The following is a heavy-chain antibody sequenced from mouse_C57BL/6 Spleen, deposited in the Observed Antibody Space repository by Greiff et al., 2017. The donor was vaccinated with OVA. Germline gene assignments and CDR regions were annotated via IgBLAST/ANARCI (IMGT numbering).Heavy chain of an antibody. CDR2: INPNNGGT. J-gene: IGHJ2*01. CDR1: GYTFTDYN. D-gene: IGHD1-1*01. Sequence: EVQLQQSGPELVKPGASVKMSCKASGYTFTDYNMHWVKQSHGKSLEWIGYINPNNGGTSYNQKFKGKATLTVNKSSSTAYMELRSLTSEDSAVYYCARVLFTTPYFDYWGQGTTLTVSS. CDR3: ARVLFTTPYFDY. V-gene: IGHV1-22*01.